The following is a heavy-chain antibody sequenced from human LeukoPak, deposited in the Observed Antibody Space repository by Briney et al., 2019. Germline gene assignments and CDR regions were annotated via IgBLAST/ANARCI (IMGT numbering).Heavy chain of an antibody. V-gene: IGHV4-39*01. D-gene: IGHD3-3*01. CDR3: ARQDFWSGYYYFDY. Sequence: PSETLSLTCTVSGGSISSSSYYWGWIRQPPGKGLEWIGSIYYSGSTYYNPSLKSRVTISVDTSKNQFSLKLSSVTAADTAVYYCARQDFWSGYYYFDYWGQGTLVTVSS. CDR1: GGSISSSSYY. J-gene: IGHJ4*02. CDR2: IYYSGST.